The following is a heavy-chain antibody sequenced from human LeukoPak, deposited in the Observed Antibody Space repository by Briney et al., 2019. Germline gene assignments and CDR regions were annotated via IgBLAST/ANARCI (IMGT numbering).Heavy chain of an antibody. V-gene: IGHV1-69*05. CDR2: IIPIFGTA. J-gene: IGHJ4*02. CDR3: AREGIVGATTLGY. D-gene: IGHD1-26*01. Sequence: ASVKVSCKASGGTFSSYAISWVRQAPGQGREWMGRIIPIFGTANYAQKFQGRVTITTDESTSTAYMELSSLRSEDTAVYYCAREGIVGATTLGYWGQGTPVTVSS. CDR1: GGTFSSYA.